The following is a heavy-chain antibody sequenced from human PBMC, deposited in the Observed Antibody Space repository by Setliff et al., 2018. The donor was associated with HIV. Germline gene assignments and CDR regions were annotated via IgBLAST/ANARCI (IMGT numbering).Heavy chain of an antibody. D-gene: IGHD4-17*01. CDR1: GDSISGHS. V-gene: IGHV4-59*11. CDR2: IDYSGRT. CDR3: ARFEVTTVTTRDY. Sequence: KPSETLSLTCNVSGDSISGHSWTWIRQPPGKGLEWIGSIDYSGRTDKKPSLKSRLRISIDTSKNQFSLKLRSVTAADTAVYYCARFEVTTVTTRDYWGQGTLVTVSS. J-gene: IGHJ4*02.